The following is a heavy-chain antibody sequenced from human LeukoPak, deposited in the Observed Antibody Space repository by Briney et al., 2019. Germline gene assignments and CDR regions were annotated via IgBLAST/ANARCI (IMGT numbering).Heavy chain of an antibody. CDR2: INPNRGGT. Sequence: ASVTVSCMASGYTFSGYQIHWVRQAPGQGLEWMGWINPNRGGTNYAQKFQGRVTLTRDTAISSAFMELNRLKSDDTAVYYCARDVGYYDSTGYFYFYFDYWGQGTLVTVSS. CDR1: GYTFSGYQ. J-gene: IGHJ4*02. D-gene: IGHD3-22*01. CDR3: ARDVGYYDSTGYFYFYFDY. V-gene: IGHV1-2*02.